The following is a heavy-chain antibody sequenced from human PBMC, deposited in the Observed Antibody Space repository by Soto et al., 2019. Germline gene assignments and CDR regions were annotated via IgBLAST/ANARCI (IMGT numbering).Heavy chain of an antibody. CDR2: ICYSGST. V-gene: IGHV4-30-4*08. J-gene: IGHJ4*02. CDR1: YGSISRADYF. CDR3: AREESGLFDY. Sequence: SATLSLTRTVSYGSISRADYFWSWIRQAPGKGLEWIGYICYSGSTYHNPSLKSRTSMSVDTSKKQFSLTLTSVTAADTAVYYCAREESGLFDYWGQGRLVTVSS. D-gene: IGHD5-12*01.